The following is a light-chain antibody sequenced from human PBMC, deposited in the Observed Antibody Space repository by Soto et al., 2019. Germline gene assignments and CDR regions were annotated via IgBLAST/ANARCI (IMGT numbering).Light chain of an antibody. V-gene: IGKV3-11*01. CDR2: DAS. CDR1: QSVSSY. Sequence: EIVLTQSPATLSLSPGERATLSCRASQSVSSYLAWYQQKPGQAPRLLIHDASNRATGIPARFSGSGSGTDFTLTISSLEPEDFALYFCQQRGSWPRGTFGQGTKLEIK. CDR3: QQRGSWPRGT. J-gene: IGKJ2*02.